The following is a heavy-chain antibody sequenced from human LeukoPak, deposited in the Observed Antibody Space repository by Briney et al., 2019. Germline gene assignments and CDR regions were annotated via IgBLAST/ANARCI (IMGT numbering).Heavy chain of an antibody. CDR3: ARFLSDSSGWNADAFDI. V-gene: IGHV4-59*02. Sequence: SETLSLTCTVSGGSVSSYYWSWIRQPPGKGLEWIGFIYYSGGTNYNPSLKSRVTISVDTSKNQFSLKLNSVTAADTAVYYCARFLSDSSGWNADAFDIWGQGTMVTVSS. D-gene: IGHD6-19*01. CDR2: IYYSGGT. CDR1: GGSVSSYY. J-gene: IGHJ3*02.